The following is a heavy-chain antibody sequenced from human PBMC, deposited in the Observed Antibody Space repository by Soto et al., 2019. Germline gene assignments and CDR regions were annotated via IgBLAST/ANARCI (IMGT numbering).Heavy chain of an antibody. J-gene: IGHJ6*02. Sequence: ASVKVSCNASGFTFTSSAVQWVRQARGQRLEWIGWIVVGSGNTNYAQKFQERVTITRDMSTSTAYMELSSLRSEDTAVYYCAADHGVKQLVFYYYGMDVWGQGTTVTVSS. CDR1: GFTFTSSA. CDR3: AADHGVKQLVFYYYGMDV. V-gene: IGHV1-58*01. CDR2: IVVGSGNT. D-gene: IGHD6-13*01.